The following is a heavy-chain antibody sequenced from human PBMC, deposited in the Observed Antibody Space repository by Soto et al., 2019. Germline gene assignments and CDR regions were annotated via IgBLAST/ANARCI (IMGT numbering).Heavy chain of an antibody. Sequence: QVQLVQSGAEVKKPGSSVKVSCKASGGTFSSYAISWVRQAPGQGLEWMGGIIPTFGTANYAQKFQGRVTITADKSTSTAYMELSSMRSEDTDVYYCERGPSSNQLDYWGQGTLVTVSS. J-gene: IGHJ4*02. CDR2: IIPTFGTA. CDR3: ERGPSSNQLDY. D-gene: IGHD6-6*01. CDR1: GGTFSSYA. V-gene: IGHV1-69*06.